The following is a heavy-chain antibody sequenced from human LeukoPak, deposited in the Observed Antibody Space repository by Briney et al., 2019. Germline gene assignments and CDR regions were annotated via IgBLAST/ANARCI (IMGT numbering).Heavy chain of an antibody. CDR1: GGSFSGYY. V-gene: IGHV4-34*01. D-gene: IGHD3-10*01. Sequence: SETLSLTCAVYGGSFSGYYWGWIRQPPGKGLEWIGEINHSGSTNYNPSLKSRVTISVDTSKNQFSLKLSSVTAADTAVYYCARRGFYGSGSFDYWGQGTLVTVSS. CDR3: ARRGFYGSGSFDY. CDR2: INHSGST. J-gene: IGHJ4*02.